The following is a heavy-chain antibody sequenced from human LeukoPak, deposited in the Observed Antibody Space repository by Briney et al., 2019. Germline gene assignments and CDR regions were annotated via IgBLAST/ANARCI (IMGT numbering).Heavy chain of an antibody. J-gene: IGHJ3*02. CDR2: INDSGRT. CDR1: GGSISSSDYF. Sequence: SETRSLTCTVSGGSISSSDYFWGWIRQPPGKGLEWIGSINDSGRTYNNPSLKSRVTISVDTSKNQFSLKLSSVTAADTAVYYCARKGDSGSYAIWGQGTMVTVS. CDR3: ARKGDSGSYAI. D-gene: IGHD3-16*01. V-gene: IGHV4-39*01.